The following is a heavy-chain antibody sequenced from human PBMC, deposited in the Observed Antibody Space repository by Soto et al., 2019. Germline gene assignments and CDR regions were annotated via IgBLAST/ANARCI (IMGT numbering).Heavy chain of an antibody. CDR2: MNPNSGNT. CDR1: GYTFTSYD. D-gene: IGHD3-22*01. Sequence: ASVKVSCKASGYTFTSYDINWVRQATGQGLEWMGWMNPNSGNTGYAQKFQGRVTMTRNTSISTAYMELSSLRSEDTAVYYCARGRDYYDRSGYYGNWFEPWGQGAMVTVSS. CDR3: ARGRDYYDRSGYYGNWFEP. J-gene: IGHJ5*02. V-gene: IGHV1-8*01.